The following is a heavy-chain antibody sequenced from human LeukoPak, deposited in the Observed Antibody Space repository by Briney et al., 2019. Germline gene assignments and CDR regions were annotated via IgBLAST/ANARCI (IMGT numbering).Heavy chain of an antibody. Sequence: SETLSLTCTVSGGSISSYYWSWIRQPPGKGLDWIGYIYYSGSTNYNPSLKSRVTISVGMSKNQFSLKLSSVTVADTAVYYCASLRGYNGYDPFDYWGQGTLVTVSS. V-gene: IGHV4-59*08. CDR3: ASLRGYNGYDPFDY. D-gene: IGHD5-12*01. CDR2: IYYSGST. J-gene: IGHJ4*02. CDR1: GGSISSYY.